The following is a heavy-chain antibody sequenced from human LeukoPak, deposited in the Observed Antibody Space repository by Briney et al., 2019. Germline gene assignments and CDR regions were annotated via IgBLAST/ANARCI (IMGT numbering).Heavy chain of an antibody. Sequence: SETLSLTCTVSGGSISSYYWSWVRQPPGKGLEWIGYIYYSGSTNYNPSLKSRVTISVDTSKNQFSLKLSSVTAADTAVYYCARSPKYCSSTSCYHLWFGGFDYWGQGTLVTVSS. J-gene: IGHJ4*02. CDR3: ARSPKYCSSTSCYHLWFGGFDY. V-gene: IGHV4-59*01. CDR1: GGSISSYY. CDR2: IYYSGST. D-gene: IGHD2-2*01.